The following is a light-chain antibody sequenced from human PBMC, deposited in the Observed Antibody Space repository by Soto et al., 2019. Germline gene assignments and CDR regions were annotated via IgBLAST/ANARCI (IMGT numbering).Light chain of an antibody. CDR2: WAS. CDR3: QQYYSIPRT. V-gene: IGKV4-1*01. Sequence: DIVMTQSPDSLAVSLGERATINCKSSQSVLHSSNNKNYLVWYQQKPGQPPNLLIYWASTRESGVPDRFSGSGSGTDFTLTISSRQAEDVAVYYCQQYYSIPRTFGQGTKVEIK. CDR1: QSVLHSSNNKNY. J-gene: IGKJ1*01.